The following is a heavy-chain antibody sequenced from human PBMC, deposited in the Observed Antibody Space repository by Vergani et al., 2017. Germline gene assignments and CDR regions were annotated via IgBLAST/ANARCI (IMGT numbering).Heavy chain of an antibody. D-gene: IGHD3-10*01. CDR3: ARHRVSGCFFPSSYFYGMDV. Sequence: QVQLQESGPGLVKPSETLTLTCDVSDSSIMTNPYWGWFRQSPGKGLECIGCIHHSGDTHYNSSLKSRVSISIVSSSKFSLSLTSATAADTAIYYCARHRVSGCFFPSSYFYGMDVWGHGTTVTVSS. J-gene: IGHJ6*02. CDR1: DSSIMTNPY. CDR2: IHHSGDT. V-gene: IGHV4-38-2*01.